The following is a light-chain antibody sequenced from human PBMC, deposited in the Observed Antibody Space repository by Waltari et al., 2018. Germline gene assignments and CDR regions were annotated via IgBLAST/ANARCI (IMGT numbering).Light chain of an antibody. J-gene: IGKJ1*01. Sequence: SSRACQSVGKSLAWYQQKSAQAPRLLIYDASTRATGIPDRFSASGFGSDFSLTISRLEPEDFAVYYCQKYVRLPVTFGQGTKVEIK. V-gene: IGKV3-20*01. CDR1: QSVGKS. CDR2: DAS. CDR3: QKYVRLPVT.